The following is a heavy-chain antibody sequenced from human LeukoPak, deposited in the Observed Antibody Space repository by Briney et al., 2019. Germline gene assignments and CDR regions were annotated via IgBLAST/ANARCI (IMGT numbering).Heavy chain of an antibody. CDR2: TYYRAKWYN. CDR3: AREFWVGSSSSKLGYYYYYYMDV. Sequence: SQTLSLTCAISGDSVSSNSAAWNWIRQSPSRGLEWLGRTYYRAKWYNDYAVSVKSRITINPDTSKNQFSLQLNSVTPEDTAVYYCAREFWVGSSSSKLGYYYYYYMDVWGKGTTVTVSS. J-gene: IGHJ6*03. CDR1: GDSVSSNSAA. D-gene: IGHD6-6*01. V-gene: IGHV6-1*01.